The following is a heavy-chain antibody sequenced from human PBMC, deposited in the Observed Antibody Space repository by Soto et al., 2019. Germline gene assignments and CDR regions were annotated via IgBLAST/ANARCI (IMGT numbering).Heavy chain of an antibody. CDR3: ARDRLMATAGTARHYFGLDV. CDR1: GGSIRSGGYY. V-gene: IGHV4-31*03. Sequence: SETLSLTCTVSGGSIRSGGYYWSWVRQSPRRGLEWIGNIYYSGNTYYNPSLKSRLTISVDTSKNQFSLNLSSVTAADTAVYYCARDRLMATAGTARHYFGLDVWGQGTTVTVSS. CDR2: IYYSGNT. J-gene: IGHJ6*02. D-gene: IGHD5-18*01.